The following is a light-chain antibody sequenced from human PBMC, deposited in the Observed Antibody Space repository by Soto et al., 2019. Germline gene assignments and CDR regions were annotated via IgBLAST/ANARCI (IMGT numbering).Light chain of an antibody. V-gene: IGKV3-15*01. Sequence: ERVLTQSPPTLSVSPGESATLSCRASQGMKNALAWYQQKPGQSPRLLIFDASTRATGVPARFSGRGSGTEFTLTITSLQSEDFAVYYCQQYDNWPWTFGQGAKVEVK. J-gene: IGKJ1*01. CDR3: QQYDNWPWT. CDR2: DAS. CDR1: QGMKNA.